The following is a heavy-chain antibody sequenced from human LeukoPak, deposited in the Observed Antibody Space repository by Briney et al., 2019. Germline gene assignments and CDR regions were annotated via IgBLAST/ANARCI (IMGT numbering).Heavy chain of an antibody. J-gene: IGHJ6*02. CDR3: ARGGYGPLGYYGMDV. CDR2: IGSASDT. Sequence: GGSLRLSCAASGFTFSSYDMHWVRQATGKGLEWVSAIGSASDTYYPGSVKGRFSISRENAKNSLYLQMNSLRAGDTAVYYCARGGYGPLGYYGMDVWGQGTTVPVSS. V-gene: IGHV3-13*04. D-gene: IGHD5-12*01. CDR1: GFTFSSYD.